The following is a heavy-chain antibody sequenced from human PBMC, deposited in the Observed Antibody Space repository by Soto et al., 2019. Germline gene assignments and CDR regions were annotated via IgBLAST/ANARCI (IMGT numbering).Heavy chain of an antibody. CDR1: GFTSSEYA. CDR2: ISRDGGSI. D-gene: IGHD1-7*01. CDR3: ARDVLSVTGTDELQKY. Sequence: GVCLILPCAASGFTSSEYAMSWVRQAPGKGLEWVSFISRDGGSIYYADSVKGRFTISRDNSKNSLYLQMNSLRAEDTAVYYCARDVLSVTGTDELQKYWGQGTLVTVSS. J-gene: IGHJ4*02. V-gene: IGHV3-23*01.